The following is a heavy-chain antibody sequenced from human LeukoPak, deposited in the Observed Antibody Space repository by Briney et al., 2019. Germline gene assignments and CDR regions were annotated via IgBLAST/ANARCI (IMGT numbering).Heavy chain of an antibody. CDR2: IYTSGST. D-gene: IGHD5-12*01. CDR1: GGSISSGSYY. V-gene: IGHV4-61*02. CDR3: AREVAHGGGFYY. J-gene: IGHJ4*02. Sequence: SQTLSLTCTVSGGSISSGSYYWSWIRQPAGKGLEWIGRIYTSGSTNYNPSLKSRVNISVDTSKNQFSLMLSSVTAADTAVNDCAREVAHGGGFYYWGQGTLVTVSS.